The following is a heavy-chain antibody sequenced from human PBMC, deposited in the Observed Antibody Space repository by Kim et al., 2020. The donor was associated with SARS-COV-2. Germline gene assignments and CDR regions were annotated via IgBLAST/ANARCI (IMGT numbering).Heavy chain of an antibody. V-gene: IGHV3-21*01. CDR2: ISSSSSYI. D-gene: IGHD1-20*01. CDR1: GFTFSSYS. CDR3: ARGNNWNDLRATNFDL. Sequence: GGSLRLSCAASGFTFSSYSMNWVRQAPGKGLEWVSSISSSSSYIYYADSVKGRFTISRDNAKNSLYLQMNSLRAEDTAVYYCARGNNWNDLRATNFDLWGRGTLVTVSS. J-gene: IGHJ2*01.